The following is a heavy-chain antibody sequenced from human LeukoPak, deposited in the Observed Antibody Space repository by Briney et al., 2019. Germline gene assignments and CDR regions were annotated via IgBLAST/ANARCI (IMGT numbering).Heavy chain of an antibody. J-gene: IGHJ6*03. CDR3: ARDKFVVLSGYDSRLIYYYYYMDV. D-gene: IGHD5-12*01. CDR2: INPTSGST. V-gene: IGHV1-46*01. CDR1: GYTFTTYY. Sequence: GASVKVSCKASGYTFTTYYIHWVRQAPGEGLEWMGIINPTSGSTSYAQKFQGRVTMTRDMSTSTVYMEMSRLRSEDTAVYYCARDKFVVLSGYDSRLIYYYYYMDVWGKGTTVTISS.